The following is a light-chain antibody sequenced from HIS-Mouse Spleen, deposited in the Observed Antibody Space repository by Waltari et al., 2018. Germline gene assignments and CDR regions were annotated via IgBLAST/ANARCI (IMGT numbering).Light chain of an antibody. CDR1: SSNIGSNS. CDR3: AAWDDSLSGWV. J-gene: IGLJ3*02. V-gene: IGLV1-47*01. Sequence: QSVLTQPPSASGTPGQRVTISCSGSSSNIGSNSVYWYQQLPGTAPKLLIYRNNQRPSGVPARFSGSKSGTSACLAISGLRSEDEADYYCAAWDDSLSGWVFGGGTKLTVL. CDR2: RNN.